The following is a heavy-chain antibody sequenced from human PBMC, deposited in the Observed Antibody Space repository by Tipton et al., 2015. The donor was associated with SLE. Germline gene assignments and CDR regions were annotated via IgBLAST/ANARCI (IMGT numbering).Heavy chain of an antibody. D-gene: IGHD6-19*01. CDR2: VNGVSDDT. Sequence: GSLRLSCAGSEFSFSSSLMSWVRQVTGKGLEWVSSVNGVSDDTYYADSVRGRFTISRDNSKNTLYLQMNSLRAEDTAVYYCAKTILSGWYAGYWGQGTLVTVSS. J-gene: IGHJ4*02. V-gene: IGHV3-23*01. CDR3: AKTILSGWYAGY. CDR1: EFSFSSSL.